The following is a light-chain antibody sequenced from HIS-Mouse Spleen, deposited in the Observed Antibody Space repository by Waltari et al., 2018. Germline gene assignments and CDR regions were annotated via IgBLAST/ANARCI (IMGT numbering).Light chain of an antibody. CDR2: DAS. CDR3: QQRSNWPIT. CDR1: QSVSSY. J-gene: IGKJ5*01. V-gene: IGKV3-11*01. Sequence: EIVLTQSPATLSLSPGERATLSCRASQSVSSYLAWYQQKPGQAPRLLIYDASNRATGIPARFIGSWSGTDFTLTISSLEPEDFAVYYCQQRSNWPITFGQGTRLEIK.